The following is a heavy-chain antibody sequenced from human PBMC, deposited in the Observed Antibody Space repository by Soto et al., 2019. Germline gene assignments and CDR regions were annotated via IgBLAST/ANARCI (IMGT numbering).Heavy chain of an antibody. V-gene: IGHV3-9*01. D-gene: IGHD1-26*01. J-gene: IGHJ4*02. CDR3: ARSFSDSYYDLDF. CDR2: ISWNSASM. Sequence: RLSCAASGFTFDDYAMHWVRQAPGKGLEWVSGISWNSASMDYADSVKDRFSISRDNAENSLYLQMNILKIEDTAFYYCARSFSDSYYDLDFWGQGTLVTVSS. CDR1: GFTFDDYA.